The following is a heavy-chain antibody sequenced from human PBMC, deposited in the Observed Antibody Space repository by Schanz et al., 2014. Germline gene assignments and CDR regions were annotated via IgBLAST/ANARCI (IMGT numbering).Heavy chain of an antibody. CDR2: MNPNSGNP. J-gene: IGHJ4*02. CDR3: ARGRTFDY. Sequence: QVQLVQSGAEVKKPGASVKVSCQAFGDTFTSYDINWVRQAPGQGLEWLGWMNPNSGNPGFAQKFRGRVTMTRNTSMSTAYIELHILTSEDTAVYYCARGRTFDYWGQGTLVTVSS. CDR1: GDTFTSYD. V-gene: IGHV1-8*01.